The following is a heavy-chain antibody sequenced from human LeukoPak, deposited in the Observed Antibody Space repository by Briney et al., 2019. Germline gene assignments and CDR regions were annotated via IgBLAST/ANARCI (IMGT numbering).Heavy chain of an antibody. D-gene: IGHD3-10*01. CDR2: INSSGDST. V-gene: IGHV1-46*01. J-gene: IGHJ4*02. CDR1: GYTFTSYY. Sequence: ASVKVSCKASGYTFTSYYIHWVRQAPGQGLEWMGVINSSGDSTSYAQKFQGRVTMTRDTSTSTVYMELSSLRSEDTAVHYCARSMIRGVTYYFDYWGQGTLVTVSS. CDR3: ARSMIRGVTYYFDY.